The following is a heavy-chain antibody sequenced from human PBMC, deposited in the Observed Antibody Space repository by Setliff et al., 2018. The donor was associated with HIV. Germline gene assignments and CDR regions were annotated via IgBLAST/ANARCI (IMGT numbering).Heavy chain of an antibody. Sequence: ASVKVSCKASGYTFNDSFIHWVRQAPGQGLEWMGWMNPNSGNTGYAQKFQGRVIMTRDTSITTAYMELSSLRSDDTAVYYCARGAWYTSGWYSSRYMDVWGKGTTVTVSS. J-gene: IGHJ6*03. CDR3: ARGAWYTSGWYSSRYMDV. D-gene: IGHD6-19*01. CDR1: GYTFNDSF. CDR2: MNPNSGNT. V-gene: IGHV1-8*02.